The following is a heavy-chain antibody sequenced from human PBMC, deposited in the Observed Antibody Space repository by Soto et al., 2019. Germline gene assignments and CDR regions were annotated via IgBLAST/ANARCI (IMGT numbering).Heavy chain of an antibody. J-gene: IGHJ5*02. V-gene: IGHV4-59*01. CDR3: ARDKYYDSSGYNWFDP. Sequence: SETLSLTCTVSGGSISSYYWSWIRQPPGKGLEWIGYIYYSGSTNYNPSLKSRVTISVDTSKNQFSLKLSSVTAADTAVYYCARDKYYDSSGYNWFDPWGQGTLVTVSS. CDR2: IYYSGST. D-gene: IGHD3-22*01. CDR1: GGSISSYY.